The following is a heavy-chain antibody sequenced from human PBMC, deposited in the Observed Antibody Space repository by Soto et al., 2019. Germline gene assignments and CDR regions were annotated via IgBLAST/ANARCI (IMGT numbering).Heavy chain of an antibody. Sequence: VQLQESGPGLVKPSETLSLTCTVSGGSVSSGRYYWSWIRQPPGKGLEWIGRIKSKTDGGTTDYAAPVKGRFTISRDDSKNTLYLQMNSLKTEDTAVYYCTTDLRLGSSGGRIYYYGMDVWGQGTTVTVSS. CDR2: IKSKTDGGTT. D-gene: IGHD6-13*01. CDR1: GGSVSSGRYY. CDR3: TTDLRLGSSGGRIYYYGMDV. J-gene: IGHJ6*02. V-gene: IGHV3-15*01.